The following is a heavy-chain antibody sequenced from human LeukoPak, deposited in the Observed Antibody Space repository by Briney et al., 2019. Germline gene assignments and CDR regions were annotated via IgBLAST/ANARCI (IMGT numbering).Heavy chain of an antibody. CDR2: IHTTGDT. J-gene: IGHJ3*02. V-gene: IGHV3-13*04. D-gene: IGHD3-10*01. CDR3: AREGSGSDSGAFDI. CDR1: GFTFSSYD. Sequence: RTGGSLRLSCAASGFTFSSYDMHWVRQATGKGLEWVSGIHTTGDTYYPGSVKGRFTISRENAKNSLYLQMNSLRAGDTAVYYCAREGSGSDSGAFDIWGQGTLVTVSS.